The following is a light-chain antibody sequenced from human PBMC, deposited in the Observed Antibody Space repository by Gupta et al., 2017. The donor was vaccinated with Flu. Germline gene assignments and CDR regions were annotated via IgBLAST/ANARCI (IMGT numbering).Light chain of an antibody. CDR1: SSNVGATYG. CDR3: QSYDNTLSAWV. V-gene: IGLV1-40*01. CDR2: GDH. J-gene: IGLJ3*02. Sequence: QSVLTQPPSVSGAPGQRVTISCTGSSSNVGATYGVHWYQQLPGTAPKLLIYGDHNRPSGVPDRFSGSKSGTSASLAITGLQAEDEADYYCQSYDNTLSAWVFGGGTKLTVL.